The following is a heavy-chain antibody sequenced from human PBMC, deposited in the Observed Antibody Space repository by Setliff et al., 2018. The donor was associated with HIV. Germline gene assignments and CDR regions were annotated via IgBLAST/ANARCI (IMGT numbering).Heavy chain of an antibody. V-gene: IGHV4-39*07. J-gene: IGHJ4*02. CDR1: GGSISSSSYY. CDR3: ARLDVDIAMAPDY. Sequence: SETLSLTCTVSGGSISSSSYYWGWIRQPPGKGLEWIGSIYYSGSTYYTPSLNSRVTISVDTSKNQFSLKLSSVTAADTAVYYCARLDVDIAMAPDYWGQGMLVTVSS. CDR2: IYYSGST. D-gene: IGHD5-18*01.